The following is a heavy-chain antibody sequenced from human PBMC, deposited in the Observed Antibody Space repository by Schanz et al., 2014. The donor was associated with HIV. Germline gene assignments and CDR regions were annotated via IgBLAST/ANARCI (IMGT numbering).Heavy chain of an antibody. V-gene: IGHV3-33*08. CDR1: GFTFRSYA. CDR2: IWHDGSSK. CDR3: AREAILTGYYNLDY. Sequence: VQLLESGGDLVQPGGSLRLSCEASGFTFRSYAMNWVRQTPGKGLQWVAVIWHDGSSKYYADSVKGRFTISRDNAKKSLYLQMNSLRAEDTALYFCAREAILTGYYNLDYWGQGTLVTVSS. J-gene: IGHJ4*02. D-gene: IGHD3-9*01.